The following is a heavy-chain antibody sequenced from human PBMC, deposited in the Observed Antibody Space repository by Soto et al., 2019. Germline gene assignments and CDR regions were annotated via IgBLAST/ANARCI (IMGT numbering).Heavy chain of an antibody. D-gene: IGHD1-26*01. CDR1: GYTFTSYG. CDR2: ISAYNGNT. V-gene: IGHV1-18*01. Sequence: QVQLVQSGGEVKKPGASVKVSCKASGYTFTSYGISWVRQAPGQGLEWMGRISAYNGNTNYAQKLPGRVTMTTDTSTSTDYMEMRSRRSDDTAVYYCARVVGALGHWFDPWGQGTLVTVSS. CDR3: ARVVGALGHWFDP. J-gene: IGHJ5*02.